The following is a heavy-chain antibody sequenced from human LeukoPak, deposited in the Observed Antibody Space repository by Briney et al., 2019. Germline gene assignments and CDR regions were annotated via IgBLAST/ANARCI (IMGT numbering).Heavy chain of an antibody. D-gene: IGHD6-13*01. CDR2: INHSGST. CDR3: ERVPQRFDP. CDR1: GGSFSGYY. J-gene: IGHJ5*02. V-gene: IGHV4-34*01. Sequence: SETLSLTCAVYGGSFSGYYWSWIRQPPGKGLEWIGEINHSGSTNYNPSLKSRVTISVDTSKNQFSLKLNSVTAADTAVYSCERVPQRFDPWGQGTLVTVSS.